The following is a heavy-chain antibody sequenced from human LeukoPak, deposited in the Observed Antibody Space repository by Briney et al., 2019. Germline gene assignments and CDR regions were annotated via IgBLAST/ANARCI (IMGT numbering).Heavy chain of an antibody. J-gene: IGHJ5*02. CDR1: GGSISSYY. CDR2: IYYSGST. CDR3: ARDIRATIFGVVVSWFDP. V-gene: IGHV4-59*01. D-gene: IGHD3-3*01. Sequence: SETLSLTCTVSGGSISSYYWSWIRQPPGKGLEWIGYIYYSGSTNYNPSLKSRVTISVDTSKNQFSLKLGSVTAADTAVYYCARDIRATIFGVVVSWFDPWGQGTLVTVSS.